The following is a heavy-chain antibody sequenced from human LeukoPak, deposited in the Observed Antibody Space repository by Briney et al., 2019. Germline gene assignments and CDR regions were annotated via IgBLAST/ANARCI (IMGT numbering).Heavy chain of an antibody. Sequence: GASVKVSCKASGYTFTSYDINWVRQATGQGLEWMGWMNPNSGNTGYAQKFQGRVTMTRNTSIGTAYMELSSLRSEDTGVYYCARGSNFDWLFPFGYWGQGTLVTVSS. CDR3: ARGSNFDWLFPFGY. V-gene: IGHV1-8*01. CDR2: MNPNSGNT. D-gene: IGHD3-9*01. CDR1: GYTFTSYD. J-gene: IGHJ4*02.